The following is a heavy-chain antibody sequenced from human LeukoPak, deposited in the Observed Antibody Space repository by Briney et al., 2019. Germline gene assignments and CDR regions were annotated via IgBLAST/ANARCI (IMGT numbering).Heavy chain of an antibody. CDR2: IKRDGSEK. CDR1: GFTFRNYW. V-gene: IGHV3-7*05. D-gene: IGHD3-10*01. Sequence: GGSLRLSCAGSGFTFRNYWMSWVRQAPGQGLEWVANIKRDGSEKYYVDSVKGRFTISRDNDKNSLYLQMDSLRGEDTAVYYCARDSQGAGIYSVDYWGQGTLVTVSS. CDR3: ARDSQGAGIYSVDY. J-gene: IGHJ4*02.